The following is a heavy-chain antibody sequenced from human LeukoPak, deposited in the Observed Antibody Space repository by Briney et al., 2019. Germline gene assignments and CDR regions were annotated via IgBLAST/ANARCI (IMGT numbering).Heavy chain of an antibody. CDR1: GGTFSSYA. J-gene: IGHJ4*02. D-gene: IGHD3-10*01. Sequence: ASMKVSCKASGGTFSSYAISWVRQAPGQGLEWMGGIIPIFGTANYAQKFQGRVTITADESTSTAYMELSSLRSEDTAVYYCARGERITMVRGVIIKANYYWGQGTLVTVSS. CDR3: ARGERITMVRGVIIKANYY. V-gene: IGHV1-69*13. CDR2: IIPIFGTA.